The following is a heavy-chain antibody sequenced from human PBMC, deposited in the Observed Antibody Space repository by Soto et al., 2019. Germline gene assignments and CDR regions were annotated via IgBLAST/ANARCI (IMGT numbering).Heavy chain of an antibody. D-gene: IGHD3-10*01. CDR1: GFTFLNYD. J-gene: IGHJ2*01. CDR2: ISGSGGT. CDR3: AKDRQGSGPDFDL. V-gene: IGHV3-23*01. Sequence: EVQLLESGGDLVQPGGSLRLSCVASGFTFLNYDMHWVRQAPGKGLEWVAGISGSGGTFDANSVRGRFTISKDDSKNTLYLQMNSLRVEDTALYYCAKDRQGSGPDFDLWGRGTRVTVSS.